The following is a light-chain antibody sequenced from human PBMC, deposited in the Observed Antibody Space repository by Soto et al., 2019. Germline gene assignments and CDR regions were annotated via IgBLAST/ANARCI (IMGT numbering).Light chain of an antibody. Sequence: QSALTQPASVVGSPGQSITIPCTGSSSVVGGYDYPSWDRQLPDKGHESLLYDVCNRPSGVSNGVSGSKSGNTASRTFSGLQAEDEGDYYCSSWTSSDYVVFGTGTKVTIL. CDR2: DVC. J-gene: IGLJ1*01. CDR1: SSVVGGYDY. V-gene: IGLV2-14*01. CDR3: SSWTSSDYVV.